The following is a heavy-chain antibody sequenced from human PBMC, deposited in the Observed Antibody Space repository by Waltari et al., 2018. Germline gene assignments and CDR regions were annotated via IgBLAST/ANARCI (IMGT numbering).Heavy chain of an antibody. CDR3: ARHLPYSRSYYFDY. Sequence: GWVRQMPGKGLEWMGYIYPADSDARYRPSFRGQVTISVDKSIRTAYLQWSSLKVSDTAIYYCARHLPYSRSYYFDYWGQGTLVTVSS. V-gene: IGHV5-51*01. CDR2: IYPADSDA. D-gene: IGHD1-26*01. J-gene: IGHJ4*02.